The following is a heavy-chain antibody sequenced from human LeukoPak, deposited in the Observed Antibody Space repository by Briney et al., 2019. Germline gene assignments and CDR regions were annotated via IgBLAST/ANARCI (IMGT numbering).Heavy chain of an antibody. CDR2: INPNSGGT. CDR3: ARDPEGWELLKFDY. V-gene: IGHV1-2*02. D-gene: IGHD1-26*01. J-gene: IGHJ4*02. CDR1: GYTFTGYY. Sequence: ASEKVSCKASGYTFTGYYMHWVRQAPGQGLEWMGWINPNSGGTNYAQKFQGRVTMTRDASISTAYMELSRLRSDDTAVYYCARDPEGWELLKFDYWGQGTLVTVSS.